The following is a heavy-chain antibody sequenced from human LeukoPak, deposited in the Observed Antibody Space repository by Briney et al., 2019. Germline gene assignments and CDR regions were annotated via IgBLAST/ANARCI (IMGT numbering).Heavy chain of an antibody. J-gene: IGHJ4*02. V-gene: IGHV5-51*01. Sequence: GKSLKISCTASGYDFANSWIGWVRQMPGKGLEWMGIIYPRDSDTIYSPSFQGQVTISADKSIRTAYLQWSSLTASGTAMYYCARGERAMATRKAGFDYWGQGTQVTVSS. CDR1: GYDFANSW. D-gene: IGHD5-24*01. CDR2: IYPRDSDT. CDR3: ARGERAMATRKAGFDY.